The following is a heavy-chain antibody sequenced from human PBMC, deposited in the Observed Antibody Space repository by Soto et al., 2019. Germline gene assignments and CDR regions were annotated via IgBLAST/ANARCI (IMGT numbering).Heavy chain of an antibody. Sequence: PGGSLRLSCAASGFTFSNYWMHWIRQAPGKGLVWVSRITGDGSSTIYADSVKGRFTISRDNAKTTVSLQMNSLRVEETAVYYCATGPRPAFDFWGRGTMVTVSS. CDR3: ATGPRPAFDF. J-gene: IGHJ3*01. CDR2: ITGDGSST. V-gene: IGHV3-74*01. D-gene: IGHD6-6*01. CDR1: GFTFSNYW.